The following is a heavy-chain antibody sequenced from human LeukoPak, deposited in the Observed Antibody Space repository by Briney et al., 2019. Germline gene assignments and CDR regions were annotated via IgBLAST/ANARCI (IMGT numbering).Heavy chain of an antibody. CDR3: AKMAIVQYFDS. Sequence: PSETLSLTCAVSGGSISSSNWWSWVRQPPGKGLEWVSTIGGSGGRTYYADSVKGRFTVSRDNSKNTLYLQTNSLRAEDTAVYYCAKMAIVQYFDSWGQGTLVTVSS. CDR2: IGGSGGRT. D-gene: IGHD2-8*01. V-gene: IGHV3-23*01. CDR1: GGSISSSN. J-gene: IGHJ4*02.